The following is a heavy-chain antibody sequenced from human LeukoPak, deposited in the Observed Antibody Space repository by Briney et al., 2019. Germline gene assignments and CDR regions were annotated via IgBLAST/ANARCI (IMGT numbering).Heavy chain of an antibody. CDR3: AKGDSSGWYGPYFDY. V-gene: IGHV3-30*04. D-gene: IGHD6-19*01. CDR1: GFTFSSYA. CDR2: ISYDGSNK. Sequence: GGSLRLSCAASGFTFSSYAMHWVRQAPGKGLEWVAVISYDGSNKYYADSVKGRFTISRDNSKNTLYLQMNSLRAEDTAVYYCAKGDSSGWYGPYFDYWGQGTLVTVSS. J-gene: IGHJ4*02.